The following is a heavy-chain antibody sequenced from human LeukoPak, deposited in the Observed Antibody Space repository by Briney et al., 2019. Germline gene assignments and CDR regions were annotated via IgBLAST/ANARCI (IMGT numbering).Heavy chain of an antibody. Sequence: GASVKVSCKASGYILTNYGIHWVRQAPGQRLEWMGRINAGNGNTKYSQKFQGRVTITRDTSASTAYMELSSLRSEDTAVYYCARAGYSGPVRGYYGMDVWGQGTTVTVSS. CDR3: ARAGYSGPVRGYYGMDV. V-gene: IGHV1-3*01. CDR2: INAGNGNT. CDR1: GYILTNYG. J-gene: IGHJ6*02. D-gene: IGHD5-12*01.